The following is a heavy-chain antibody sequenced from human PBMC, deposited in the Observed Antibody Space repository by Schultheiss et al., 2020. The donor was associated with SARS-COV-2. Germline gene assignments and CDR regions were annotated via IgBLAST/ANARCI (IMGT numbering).Heavy chain of an antibody. CDR1: GGTFTSYG. CDR2: ISAYNGNT. Sequence: ASVKVSCKASGGTFTSYGISWVRQAPGQGLEWMGWISAYNGNTNYAQKLQGRVTMTTDTSTSTAYMELRSLRSDDTAVYYCARDYYDILTGSLSGYYYYYGMDVWGQGTTVTVAS. V-gene: IGHV1-18*01. D-gene: IGHD3-9*01. J-gene: IGHJ6*02. CDR3: ARDYYDILTGSLSGYYYYYGMDV.